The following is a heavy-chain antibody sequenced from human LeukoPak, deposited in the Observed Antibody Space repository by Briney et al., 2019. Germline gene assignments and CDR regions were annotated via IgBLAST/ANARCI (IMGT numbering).Heavy chain of an antibody. V-gene: IGHV3-30-3*01. CDR1: GFTFSSYA. Sequence: GGSLRLSCAASGFTFSSYARHWVRQAPGKGLEWVAVISYDGSNKYYADSVKGRFTISRDNSKNTLYLQMNSLRAEDTAVYYCARVHSGYVWYFDYWGQGTLVTVSS. J-gene: IGHJ4*02. CDR3: ARVHSGYVWYFDY. CDR2: ISYDGSNK. D-gene: IGHD5-12*01.